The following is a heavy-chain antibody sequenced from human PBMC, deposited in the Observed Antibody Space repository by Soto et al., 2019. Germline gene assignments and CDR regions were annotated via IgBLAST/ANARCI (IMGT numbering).Heavy chain of an antibody. V-gene: IGHV3-23*01. Sequence: VQLLESGGGLVQPGGYLRLSCAASGFTVSDYAMSWVRQAPGKGLEWVSAISGSGDSARHADSVKGRFTISRDNSKNTMYQQKKSMRVDDTAVYDGGKERHCSGWSVCNFLGQGTLVIVAS. CDR2: ISGSGDSA. CDR3: GKERHCSGWSVCNF. J-gene: IGHJ4*02. D-gene: IGHD6-19*01. CDR1: GFTVSDYA.